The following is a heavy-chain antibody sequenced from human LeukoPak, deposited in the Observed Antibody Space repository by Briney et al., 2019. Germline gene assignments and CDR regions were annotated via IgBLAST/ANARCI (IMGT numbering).Heavy chain of an antibody. CDR1: GFTFSSYS. CDR2: ISSSSSYI. D-gene: IGHD2-21*02. Sequence: GGSLRLSCAASGFTFSSYSMNWVRQAPGKGLEWVSSISSSSSYIYYADSVKGRFTISRDNAKNSLYLQMNSLRAEDTAVYYCAREVVTAIQGDDYWGQGTLVTVSS. J-gene: IGHJ4*02. CDR3: AREVVTAIQGDDY. V-gene: IGHV3-21*01.